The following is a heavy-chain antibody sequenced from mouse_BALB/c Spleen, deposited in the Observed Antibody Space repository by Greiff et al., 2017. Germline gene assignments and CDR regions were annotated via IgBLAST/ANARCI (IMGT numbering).Heavy chain of an antibody. V-gene: IGHV1S127*01. CDR1: GYSFTSYW. CDR2: VDPSDSET. CDR3: ARGGNFFDY. D-gene: IGHD1-1*02. J-gene: IGHJ2*01. Sequence: VQLQQSGPQLVRPGASVKISCKASGYSFTSYWMHWVKQRPGQGLEWIGIVDPSDSETRLNQKFKDKATLTVDKSSSTAYMQLSSPTSEDSAVYYGARGGNFFDYWGQGTTLTVSS.